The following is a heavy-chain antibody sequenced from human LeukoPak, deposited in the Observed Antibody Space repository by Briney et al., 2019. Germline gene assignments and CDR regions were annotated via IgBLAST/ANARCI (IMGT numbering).Heavy chain of an antibody. V-gene: IGHV3-21*01. CDR2: ISSGSSYI. CDR1: GFTFSSYS. J-gene: IGHJ5*02. CDR3: AQFSSGWYS. D-gene: IGHD6-19*01. Sequence: GGALRLSCAASGFTFSSYSMNWLRQAPGKGLEWVSSISSGSSYIYYADSVKGRLTISRDNAKNSLYLQMNSLRAEDTAVYYCAQFSSGWYSWGQGTLVTVSS.